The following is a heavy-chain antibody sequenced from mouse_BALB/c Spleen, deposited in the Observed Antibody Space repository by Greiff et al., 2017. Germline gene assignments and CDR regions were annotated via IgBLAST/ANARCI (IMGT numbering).Heavy chain of an antibody. J-gene: IGHJ4*01. Sequence: LVESGAELVRPGVSVKISCKGSGYTFTDYAMHWVKQSHAKSLEWIGVISTYYGDASYNQKFKGKATMTVDKSSSTAYMELARLTSEDSAIYYCARRDGSSYYAMDYWGQGTSVTVSS. CDR2: ISTYYGDA. CDR3: ARRDGSSYYAMDY. V-gene: IGHV1S137*01. D-gene: IGHD1-1*01. CDR1: GYTFTDYA.